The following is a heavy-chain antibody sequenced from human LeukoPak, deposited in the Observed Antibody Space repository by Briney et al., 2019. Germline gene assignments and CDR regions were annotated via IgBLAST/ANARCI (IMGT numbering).Heavy chain of an antibody. CDR1: GGTFSSYA. Sequence: ASVKVSCKASGGTFSSYAISWVRQAPGQGLEWMGWINPNSGGTNYAQKFQGRVTMTRDTSISTAYMELSRLRSDDTAVYYCATPREEDRDAFDIRGQGTMVTVSS. CDR2: INPNSGGT. V-gene: IGHV1-2*02. CDR3: ATPREEDRDAFDI. J-gene: IGHJ3*02. D-gene: IGHD1-14*01.